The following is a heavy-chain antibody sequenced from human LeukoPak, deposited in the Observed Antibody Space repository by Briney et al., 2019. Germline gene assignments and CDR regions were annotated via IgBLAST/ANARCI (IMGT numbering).Heavy chain of an antibody. CDR1: GFTFSSYA. CDR3: AKRGEYQLLYPGDFDY. CDR2: ISGSGGST. Sequence: GGSLRLSCAASGFTFSSYAMSWVRQAPGKGLEWVSAISGSGGSTYYADSVKGRFTISRDNSKNTLYLQMNSLRAEDTAVYYCAKRGEYQLLYPGDFDYWGQGTLVTVSS. D-gene: IGHD2-2*02. V-gene: IGHV3-23*01. J-gene: IGHJ4*02.